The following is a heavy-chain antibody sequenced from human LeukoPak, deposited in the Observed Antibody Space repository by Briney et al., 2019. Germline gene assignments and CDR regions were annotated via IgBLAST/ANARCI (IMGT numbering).Heavy chain of an antibody. Sequence: SETLSLTCTVSGGSISSSSYYWGWIRQPPGKGLEWIGSIYYSGSTYYNPSLKSRVTISVDTSKNQFSLKLSSVTAADTAVYYCARFGTTVTTGAFVIWGQGTMVTVSS. CDR2: IYYSGST. J-gene: IGHJ3*02. CDR3: ARFGTTVTTGAFVI. D-gene: IGHD4-17*01. CDR1: GGSISSSSYY. V-gene: IGHV4-39*01.